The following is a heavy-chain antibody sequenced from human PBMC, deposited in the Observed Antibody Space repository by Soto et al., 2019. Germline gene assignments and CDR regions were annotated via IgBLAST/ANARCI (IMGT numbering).Heavy chain of an antibody. CDR2: IYSGGST. J-gene: IGHJ1*01. V-gene: IGHV3-66*01. D-gene: IGHD2-2*01. Sequence: PGGSLRLSCAASGFTVSSNYMSWVRQAPGKGLEWVSVIYSGGSTYYADSVKGRFTISRDNSKNTLYLQMNSLRAEDTAVYYCASSTAEGCSSTSGYRNEYFQHRGQGSLVTVSS. CDR1: GFTVSSNY. CDR3: ASSTAEGCSSTSGYRNEYFQH.